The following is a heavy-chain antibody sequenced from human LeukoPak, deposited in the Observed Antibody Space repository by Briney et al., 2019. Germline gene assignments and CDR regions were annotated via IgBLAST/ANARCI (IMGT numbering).Heavy chain of an antibody. J-gene: IGHJ4*02. CDR1: GFTFSSYE. CDR3: ARASWTTLSYFDY. V-gene: IGHV3-48*03. CDR2: ISSSGSTI. D-gene: IGHD1-1*01. Sequence: GGSLRLSCAASGFTFSSYEMSWVRQAPGKGLEWVSYISSSGSTIYYADSVKGRFTISRDNAKNSLYLQMNSLRAEDTAVYYCARASWTTLSYFDYWGQGTLVTVSS.